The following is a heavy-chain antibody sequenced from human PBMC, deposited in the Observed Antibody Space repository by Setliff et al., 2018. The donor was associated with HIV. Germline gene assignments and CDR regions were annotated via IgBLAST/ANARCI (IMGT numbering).Heavy chain of an antibody. CDR2: IYTSGST. CDR1: GGSFTGYY. V-gene: IGHV4-4*07. J-gene: IGHJ4*02. Sequence: PSETLSLTCAVSGGSFTGYYWSWIRQPAGKGLEWIGHIYTSGSTNYNPSLKSRVTISVDTSKNQFSLKLSSVTAADTAVYYCARDLLGTWGGWGQGTLVTVSS. D-gene: IGHD3-16*01. CDR3: ARDLLGTWGG.